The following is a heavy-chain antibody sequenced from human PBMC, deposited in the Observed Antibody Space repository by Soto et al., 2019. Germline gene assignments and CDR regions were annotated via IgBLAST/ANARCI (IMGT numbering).Heavy chain of an antibody. CDR2: ISSSSSYI. J-gene: IGHJ4*02. CDR3: VRENTKLVVPAAPFDY. Sequence: EVQLVESGGGLVKPGGSLRLSCAASGFTFSSYSMNWVRQAPGKGLEWVSSISSSSSYIYYADSVKGRFTISRDNAKNSLYLQMNSLRAEDTAVYYCVRENTKLVVPAAPFDYWGQGTLVTVSS. D-gene: IGHD2-2*01. CDR1: GFTFSSYS. V-gene: IGHV3-21*01.